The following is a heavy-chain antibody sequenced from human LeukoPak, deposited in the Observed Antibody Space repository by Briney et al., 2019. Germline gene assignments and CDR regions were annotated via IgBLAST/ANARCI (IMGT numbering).Heavy chain of an antibody. CDR3: VKGDGELLLRSAFDI. Sequence: SVKVSCKASGGTFSSYAISWVRQAPGQGLEWMGGIIPIFGTTNYAQNFQGGATITADESTSTAHMELSSLRSEDTAVYYCVKGDGELLLRSAFDIWGQGTMVTVSS. D-gene: IGHD1-26*01. V-gene: IGHV1-69*01. J-gene: IGHJ3*02. CDR1: GGTFSSYA. CDR2: IIPIFGTT.